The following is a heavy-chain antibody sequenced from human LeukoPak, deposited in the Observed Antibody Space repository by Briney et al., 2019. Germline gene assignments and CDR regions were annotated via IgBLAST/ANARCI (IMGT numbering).Heavy chain of an antibody. CDR1: GFTVSSNY. D-gene: IGHD3-10*01. V-gene: IGHV3-66*02. CDR2: IYSGGST. J-gene: IGHJ3*02. CDR3: ARDRGPGMTSDAFDI. Sequence: GGSLRLSCAASGFTVSSNYMSWVRQAPGKGLEWVSVIYSGGSTYYADSVKGLFTISRDNSKNTLYLQMNSLRAEDMAVYYCARDRGPGMTSDAFDIWGQGTMVTVSS.